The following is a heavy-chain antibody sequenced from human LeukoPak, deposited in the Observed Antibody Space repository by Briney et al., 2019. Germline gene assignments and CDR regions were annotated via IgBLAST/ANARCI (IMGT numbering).Heavy chain of an antibody. CDR1: GFTFSSYW. D-gene: IGHD5-18*01. Sequence: QPGGSLRLSCAASGFTFSSYWMSWVRQAPGEGLEWVANIKQDGSEKYYVDSVKGRFTISRDNAKNSLYLQMNSLRAEDTAVYYCARAPVPYSYGYGNWFDPWGQGTLVTVSS. J-gene: IGHJ5*02. V-gene: IGHV3-7*01. CDR2: IKQDGSEK. CDR3: ARAPVPYSYGYGNWFDP.